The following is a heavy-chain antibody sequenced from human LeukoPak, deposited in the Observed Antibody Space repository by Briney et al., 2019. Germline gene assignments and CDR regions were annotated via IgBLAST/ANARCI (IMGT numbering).Heavy chain of an antibody. CDR2: ISGYNGNT. CDR3: ARDGHSSGLGWFDP. J-gene: IGHJ5*02. Sequence: ASVKVSCKASGYTFTSYGFSSVRQAPGQGLEWMGWISGYNGNTNYAQKLQGRVTMTTDTSTSTAYMELRSLTSDDTAVYYCARDGHSSGLGWFDPWGQGTLVTVSS. CDR1: GYTFTSYG. D-gene: IGHD6-19*01. V-gene: IGHV1-18*01.